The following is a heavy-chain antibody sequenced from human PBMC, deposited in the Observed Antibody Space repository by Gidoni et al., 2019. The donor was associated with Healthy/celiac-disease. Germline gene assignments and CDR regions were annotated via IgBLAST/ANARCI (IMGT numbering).Heavy chain of an antibody. CDR1: GFTFSSYG. Sequence: QVQLVESGGGVVQPGRSLRLSCAASGFTFSSYGMHWVRQAPGKGLEWVAVISYDGSNKYYADSVKGRFTISRDNSKNTLYLQMNSLRAEDTAVYYCAKDWSEYYGSGSYSLDYWGQGTLVTVSS. J-gene: IGHJ4*02. V-gene: IGHV3-30*18. D-gene: IGHD3-10*01. CDR3: AKDWSEYYGSGSYSLDY. CDR2: ISYDGSNK.